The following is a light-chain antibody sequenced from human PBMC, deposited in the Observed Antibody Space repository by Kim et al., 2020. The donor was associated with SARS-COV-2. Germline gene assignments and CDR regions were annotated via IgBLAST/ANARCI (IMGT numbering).Light chain of an antibody. CDR3: QVWDSSSDHVV. Sequence: QGETARISCGRNNIGSKSVNWYQKKTGQAPVLVIYGDSERPSGIPERFSGSNSGNTATLAISRVEAGDEADYYCQVWDSSSDHVVFGGGTQLTVL. J-gene: IGLJ2*01. CDR1: NIGSKS. CDR2: GDS. V-gene: IGLV3-21*02.